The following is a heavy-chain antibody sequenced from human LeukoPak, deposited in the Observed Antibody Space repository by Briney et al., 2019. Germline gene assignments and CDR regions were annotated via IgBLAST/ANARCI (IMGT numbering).Heavy chain of an antibody. D-gene: IGHD6-19*01. Sequence: SETLSLTCTVSGGSISSSSYYWGWIRQPPGKGLEWIGSIYYSGSTYYNPSLKSRVTISVDTSKNQFSLKLSSVTAADTAVYYCAGHSYSSGWYDWFDPWGQGTLVTVSS. CDR3: AGHSYSSGWYDWFDP. J-gene: IGHJ5*02. V-gene: IGHV4-39*01. CDR1: GGSISSSSYY. CDR2: IYYSGST.